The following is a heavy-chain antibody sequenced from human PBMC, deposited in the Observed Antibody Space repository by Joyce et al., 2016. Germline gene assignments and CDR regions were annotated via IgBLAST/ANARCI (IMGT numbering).Heavy chain of an antibody. D-gene: IGHD1-26*01. J-gene: IGHJ3*02. CDR2: ISTYNGKT. CDR3: ARDLGGSYATDAFDI. Sequence: QVQLVQSGAEVRKPGASVKVSCKASGYTFTSYGISWVRPAPGQELEWMGWISTYNGKTKYAQKLQGRLTMTTDTSTSTAYMELRSLRSDDTAVYYCARDLGGSYATDAFDIWGQGTMVTVSS. V-gene: IGHV1-18*01. CDR1: GYTFTSYG.